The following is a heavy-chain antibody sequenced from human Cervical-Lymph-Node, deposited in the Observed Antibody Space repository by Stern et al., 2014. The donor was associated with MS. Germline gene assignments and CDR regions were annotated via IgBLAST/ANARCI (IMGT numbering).Heavy chain of an antibody. V-gene: IGHV1-69*01. Sequence: QVQLVQSGAEVKKPGSSVKVSCKASGGTFSSYAISWVRQAPGQGLEWMGGIIPIFGTANYAQKFQGRVTITADEYTSTAYMELSSLRSEDTAVYYCARDTAIAARPNYYYYGMDVWGQGTTVTVSS. CDR2: IIPIFGTA. J-gene: IGHJ6*02. CDR3: ARDTAIAARPNYYYYGMDV. D-gene: IGHD6-6*01. CDR1: GGTFSSYA.